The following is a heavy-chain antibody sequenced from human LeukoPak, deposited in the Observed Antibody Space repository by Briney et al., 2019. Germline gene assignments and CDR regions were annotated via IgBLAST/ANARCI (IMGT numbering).Heavy chain of an antibody. Sequence: ASVKVSFKSSGYTFSDYYMHWVRQAPGQGLEWMGWINPNNGGPTYAQNSQGRVAMTRDTSISTVYMELRRLRSDDSAIYYCTRDHCSFANCYEDYYHGMDVWGQGTTVTVSS. D-gene: IGHD2-2*01. CDR2: INPNNGGP. CDR3: TRDHCSFANCYEDYYHGMDV. CDR1: GYTFSDYY. J-gene: IGHJ6*02. V-gene: IGHV1-2*02.